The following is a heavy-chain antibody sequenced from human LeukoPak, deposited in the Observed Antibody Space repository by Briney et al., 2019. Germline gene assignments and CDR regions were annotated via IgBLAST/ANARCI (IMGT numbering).Heavy chain of an antibody. V-gene: IGHV4-34*01. CDR3: ARRPNYYDSSAWFDP. Sequence: PSETLSLTCAVYGGSFSGYYWSWIRQPPGKGLEWIGSIYYSGSTYYNPSLKSRVTISVDTSKNQFSLKLSSVTAADTAVYYCARRPNYYDSSAWFDPWGQGTLVTVSS. CDR1: GGSFSGYY. CDR2: IYYSGST. J-gene: IGHJ5*02. D-gene: IGHD3-22*01.